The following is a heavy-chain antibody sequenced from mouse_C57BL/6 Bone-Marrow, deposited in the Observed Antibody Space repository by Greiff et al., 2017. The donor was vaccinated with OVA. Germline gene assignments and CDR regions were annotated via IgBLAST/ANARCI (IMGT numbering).Heavy chain of an antibody. CDR1: GYSITSGYD. Sequence: EVQLQESGPGMVKPSQSLSLTCTVTGYSITSGYDWHWIRHFPGNKLEWMGYISYSGSTNYNPSLKSRISITHDTSKNHFFLKLNSVTTEDTATYYCARGRTGGYAMDYWGQGTSVTVSS. CDR2: ISYSGST. J-gene: IGHJ4*01. CDR3: ARGRTGGYAMDY. V-gene: IGHV3-1*01.